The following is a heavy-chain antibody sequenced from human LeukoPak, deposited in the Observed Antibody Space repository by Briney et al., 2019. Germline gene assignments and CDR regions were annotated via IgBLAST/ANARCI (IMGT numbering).Heavy chain of an antibody. CDR3: ARDTYYYGSGDYYYMDV. V-gene: IGHV4-4*07. Sequence: SETLSLTCTVSGGSISSYYWSWIRQPAGKGLEWIGRIYTSGSTNYNPSLKSRVTMSVDTSKNQFSLKLSSVTAADTAVYYCARDTYYYGSGDYYYMDVWGKGTTVTVSS. CDR2: IYTSGST. J-gene: IGHJ6*03. D-gene: IGHD3-10*01. CDR1: GGSISSYY.